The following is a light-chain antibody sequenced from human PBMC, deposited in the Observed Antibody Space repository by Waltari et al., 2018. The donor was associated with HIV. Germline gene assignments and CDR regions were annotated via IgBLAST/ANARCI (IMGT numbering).Light chain of an antibody. Sequence: QSALTQPASVSGSPGQSITISCTGSRSDVGYYNYVSWYQQHPGKAPRLIIFDVTNRPSRVSDRFSGSKSGNTASLTISGLQPEDEADYYCCSYTTSITFVFGGGTKLTVL. CDR2: DVT. V-gene: IGLV2-14*03. CDR3: CSYTTSITFV. J-gene: IGLJ3*02. CDR1: RSDVGYYNY.